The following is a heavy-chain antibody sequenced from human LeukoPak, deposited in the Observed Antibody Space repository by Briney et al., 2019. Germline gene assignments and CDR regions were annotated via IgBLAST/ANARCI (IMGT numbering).Heavy chain of an antibody. J-gene: IGHJ6*03. V-gene: IGHV3-23*01. CDR1: GFTFSSYA. Sequence: PGGALRLSCAASGFTFSSYAMNRVRQAPGKGLEWVSYITGGSTTIYYADSVKGRFTISRDNSKNTLYLQMNSLRAEDTAVYYCAKDYGDYYYYYMDVWGKGTTVTISS. D-gene: IGHD4-17*01. CDR2: ITGGSTTI. CDR3: AKDYGDYYYYYMDV.